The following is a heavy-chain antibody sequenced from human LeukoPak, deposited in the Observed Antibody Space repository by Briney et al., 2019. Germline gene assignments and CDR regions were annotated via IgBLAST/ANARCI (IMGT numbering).Heavy chain of an antibody. CDR2: IYSGGST. CDR1: GFTVSSNY. Sequence: GGSLRLSCAASGFTVSSNYMSWVRQAPGKGLEWVSVIYSGGSTYYADSVKGRFTISRDNSKNTLYLQMNSLRAEDTAVYYCAREAHYYDSSGYRNYYYYMDVWGKGTTVTISS. CDR3: AREAHYYDSSGYRNYYYYMDV. J-gene: IGHJ6*03. D-gene: IGHD3-22*01. V-gene: IGHV3-66*01.